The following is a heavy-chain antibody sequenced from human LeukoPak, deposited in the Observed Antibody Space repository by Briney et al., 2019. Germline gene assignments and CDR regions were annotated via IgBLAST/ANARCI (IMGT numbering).Heavy chain of an antibody. CDR3: ARDRKYYYDSSGCNFDY. Sequence: GASVKVSCKASGYTFTSYGISWVRQAPGQGLEWMGWISAYNGNTNYAQKLQGRVTMTTDTSTSTAYMELRSLRSDDTAVYYCARDRKYYYDSSGCNFDYWGQGTLVTVSS. J-gene: IGHJ4*02. CDR1: GYTFTSYG. V-gene: IGHV1-18*01. CDR2: ISAYNGNT. D-gene: IGHD3-22*01.